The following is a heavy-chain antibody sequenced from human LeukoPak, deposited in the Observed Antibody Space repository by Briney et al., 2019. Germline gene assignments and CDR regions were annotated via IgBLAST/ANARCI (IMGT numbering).Heavy chain of an antibody. CDR2: INPSGGST. J-gene: IGHJ1*01. CDR1: GYTFTSYY. Sequence: ASVKVSCKASGYTFTSYYMHWVRQAPGQGLEWMGIINPSGGSTSYAQKFQGRVTMTRDTSTGTVYMELSSLRSEDTAVYYCARVAQSGYYNVYFQHWGQGTLVTVSS. D-gene: IGHD3-3*01. V-gene: IGHV1-46*01. CDR3: ARVAQSGYYNVYFQH.